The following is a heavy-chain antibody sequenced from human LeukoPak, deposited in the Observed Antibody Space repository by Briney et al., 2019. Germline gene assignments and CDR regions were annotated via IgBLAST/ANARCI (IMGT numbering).Heavy chain of an antibody. CDR2: IKQDGSEK. D-gene: IGHD6-19*01. CDR3: ARDGSGWFNWFDP. CDR1: GFTFSSYW. Sequence: GGSLRLSCAASGFTFSSYWMSWVRQAPGKGLEWVADIKQDGSEKYYVDSVKGRSTISRDNAKNSLYLQMNSLRAEDTAVYYCARDGSGWFNWFDPWGQGTLVTVSS. V-gene: IGHV3-7*01. J-gene: IGHJ5*02.